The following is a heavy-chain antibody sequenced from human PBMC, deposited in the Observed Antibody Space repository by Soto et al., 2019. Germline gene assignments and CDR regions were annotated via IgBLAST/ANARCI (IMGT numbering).Heavy chain of an antibody. J-gene: IGHJ5*02. CDR1: GFTFSSYA. Sequence: PGGSLRLSCAASGFTFSSYAMTWVRQAPGKGLEWVSGISGGGGVSTYYADFVKGRFTISRDNSMNTLYLQMNRLRAEDTAVYYCAKDAISMVRGVNNWFDPWGQGTLVTVSS. CDR3: AKDAISMVRGVNNWFDP. V-gene: IGHV3-23*01. D-gene: IGHD3-10*01. CDR2: ISGGGGVST.